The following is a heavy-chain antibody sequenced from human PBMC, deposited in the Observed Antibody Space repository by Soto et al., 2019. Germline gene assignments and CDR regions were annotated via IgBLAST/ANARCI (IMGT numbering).Heavy chain of an antibody. J-gene: IGHJ5*02. D-gene: IGHD1-26*01. CDR2: IDPSGGST. V-gene: IGHV1-46*01. Sequence: ASVKVSCKASGYSFTSYYMHWVRQAPGQGLEWMGIIDPSGGSTSYAQKFQGRVTMTRDTSTSTAYMELRSLRSDDTAVYYCARSSSVWELLGLDWLDPWGQGTLVTVSS. CDR3: ARSSSVWELLGLDWLDP. CDR1: GYSFTSYY.